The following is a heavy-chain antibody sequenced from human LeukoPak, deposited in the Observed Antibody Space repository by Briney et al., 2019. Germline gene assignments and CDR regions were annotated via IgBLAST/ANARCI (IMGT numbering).Heavy chain of an antibody. V-gene: IGHV4-61*01. CDR2: IYYSGST. D-gene: IGHD3-9*01. Sequence: SETLSLTCTVSGYSISSGYYWGWIRQPPGKGLEWIGYIYYSGSTNYNPSLKSRVTISVDTSKNQFSLKLSSVTAADTAVYYCARVLRYFDWLLYDDAFDIWGQGTMVTVSS. CDR1: GYSISSGYY. J-gene: IGHJ3*02. CDR3: ARVLRYFDWLLYDDAFDI.